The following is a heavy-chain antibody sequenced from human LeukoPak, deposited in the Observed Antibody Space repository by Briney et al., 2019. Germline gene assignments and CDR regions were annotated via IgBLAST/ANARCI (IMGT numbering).Heavy chain of an antibody. V-gene: IGHV1-18*01. Sequence: ASVKVSCKASGYTFTSYGISWVRQAPGQGLEWMGWISAYNGNTNYAQKLQGRVTMTTDTSTSTAYMELRSLRSDDTAVYYCASCPVESSTSCYHLDYWGQGTLVTVSS. D-gene: IGHD2-2*01. CDR3: ASCPVESSTSCYHLDY. CDR1: GYTFTSYG. CDR2: ISAYNGNT. J-gene: IGHJ4*02.